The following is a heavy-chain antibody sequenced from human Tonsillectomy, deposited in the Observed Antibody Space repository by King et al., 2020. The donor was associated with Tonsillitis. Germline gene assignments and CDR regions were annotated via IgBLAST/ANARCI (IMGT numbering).Heavy chain of an antibody. CDR1: GFTVNSNS. CDR2: IYRGESTT. V-gene: IGHV3-53*04. CDR3: ARRERRGYTYATGAFDI. Sequence: VQLVESGGGLVQPGGSLRLSCAASGFTVNSNSMTWVRQAQGKGLEWYSVIYRGESTTYYADSVKGRFTISRDNSKNMLYLQMNNLRPEYTARYYCARRERRGYTYATGAFDIWGQGKMVTVSS. D-gene: IGHD5-18*01. J-gene: IGHJ3*02.